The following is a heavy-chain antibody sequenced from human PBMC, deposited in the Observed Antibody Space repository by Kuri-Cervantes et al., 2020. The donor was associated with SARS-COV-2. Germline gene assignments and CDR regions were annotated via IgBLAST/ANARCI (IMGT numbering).Heavy chain of an antibody. CDR3: ARDRTPHYYDSSGYQYYFDY. D-gene: IGHD3-22*01. CDR2: ISYDGSNK. J-gene: IGHJ4*02. V-gene: IGHV3-30*03. Sequence: GGSLRLSCAASGFTFSSYGMHWVRQAPGKGLEWVAVISYDGSNKYYADSVKGRFTISRDNSKNTLYLQMNSLRAEDTAVYYCARDRTPHYYDSSGYQYYFDYWGQGTLVTVSS. CDR1: GFTFSSYG.